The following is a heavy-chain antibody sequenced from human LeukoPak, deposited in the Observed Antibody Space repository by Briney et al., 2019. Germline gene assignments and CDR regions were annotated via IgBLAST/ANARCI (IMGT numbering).Heavy chain of an antibody. CDR3: TRSQYSGSYFDY. Sequence: GGSLRLSCAASGFTLSNYWMHWVRQAPGEGLVWVSRIDPDGITTNYADSVKGRFTTSRDDAKNTLYLQMNSLRAEDAAIYYCTRSQYSGSYFDYWGQGTLVTVSS. V-gene: IGHV3-74*01. CDR2: IDPDGITT. D-gene: IGHD1-26*01. J-gene: IGHJ4*02. CDR1: GFTLSNYW.